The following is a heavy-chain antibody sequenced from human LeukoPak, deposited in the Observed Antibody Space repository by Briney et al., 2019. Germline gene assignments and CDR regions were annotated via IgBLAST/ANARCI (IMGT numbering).Heavy chain of an antibody. V-gene: IGHV1-8*03. J-gene: IGHJ4*02. CDR3: ARGRLERRGWRGGYYIDY. D-gene: IGHD1-1*01. CDR1: GYTFTSYD. Sequence: ASVKVSCKASGYTFTSYDIHWVRQATGQGLEWMGWMNPNSGNTGYAQKFQGRVTITRNTSISTAYMELSSLRSEDTAVYYCARGRLERRGWRGGYYIDYWGQGTLVTVSS. CDR2: MNPNSGNT.